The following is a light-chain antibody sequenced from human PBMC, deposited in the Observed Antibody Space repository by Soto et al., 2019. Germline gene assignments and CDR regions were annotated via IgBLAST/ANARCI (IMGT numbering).Light chain of an antibody. CDR1: SSDVGAYNY. J-gene: IGLJ1*01. CDR2: EVS. CDR3: SAFATSRAYV. Sequence: QSALTQPASVSGSPGQSITISCTGTSSDVGAYNYVSWYQQRSGKAPKLLIHEVSSRPAGVSDRFSGSKSGNTASLTISGLQAEDEADYYCSAFATSRAYVFGIGTKVTVL. V-gene: IGLV2-14*01.